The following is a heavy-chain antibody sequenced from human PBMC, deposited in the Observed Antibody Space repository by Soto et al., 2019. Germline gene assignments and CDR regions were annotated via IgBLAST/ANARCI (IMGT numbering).Heavy chain of an antibody. CDR2: IYPGDSDT. CDR3: ERRGKDCGSGDGLQCNWFD. CDR1: GYRFTRYL. V-gene: IGHV5-51*01. D-gene: IGHD2-21*01. Sequence: GVAMQGYWIRTGYRFTRYLVVGLSQWPEKGLEWMGIIYPGDSDTRYSPSFQGQVTISADKSISTAYLQWSSLKASDTAMYYCERRGKDCGSGDGLQCNWFD. J-gene: IGHJ5*02.